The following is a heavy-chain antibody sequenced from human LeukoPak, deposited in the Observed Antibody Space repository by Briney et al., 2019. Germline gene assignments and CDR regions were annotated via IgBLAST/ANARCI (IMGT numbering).Heavy chain of an antibody. J-gene: IGHJ3*02. V-gene: IGHV3-21*01. CDR1: GFTFSSYA. CDR3: ARTGLLWFGELLYAFDI. CDR2: ISSSSSYI. Sequence: PGGSLRLSCAASGFTFSSYAMHWVRQAPGKGLEWVSSISSSSSYIYYADSVKGQFTISRDNAKDSLYLQMNSLRAADTAVYYCARTGLLWFGELLYAFDIWGQGTMVTVSS. D-gene: IGHD3-10*01.